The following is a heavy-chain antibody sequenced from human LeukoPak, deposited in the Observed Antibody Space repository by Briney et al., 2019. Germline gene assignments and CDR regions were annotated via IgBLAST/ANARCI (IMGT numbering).Heavy chain of an antibody. CDR2: MSSNGATT. Sequence: GGSVILSCSASVFSFNRLYLDWVRQAPWKGLEFVSHMSSNGATTYYADSVKGRFTISRDNSKNTLYLQMSSLRADDTAVYYCVKDRSIAAPNNDFFDSWGQGALVTVSS. J-gene: IGHJ4*02. V-gene: IGHV3-64D*06. CDR3: VKDRSIAAPNNDFFDS. CDR1: VFSFNRLY. D-gene: IGHD6-6*01.